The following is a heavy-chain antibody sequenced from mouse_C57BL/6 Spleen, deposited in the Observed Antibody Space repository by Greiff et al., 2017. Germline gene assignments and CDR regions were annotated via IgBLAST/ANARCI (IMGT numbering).Heavy chain of an antibody. CDR1: GYSFTGYY. D-gene: IGHD1-1*01. J-gene: IGHJ4*01. V-gene: IGHV1-42*01. Sequence: VQLQQSGPELVKPGASVKISCKASGYSFTGYYMNWVKQSPEKSLEWIGEINPSTGGTTYNKKFKAKATLTVDKSSSTAYMQLKRLTSEDSAVYYCARKAATTVVATRAMDYWGQGTSVTVSS. CDR3: ARKAATTVVATRAMDY. CDR2: INPSTGGT.